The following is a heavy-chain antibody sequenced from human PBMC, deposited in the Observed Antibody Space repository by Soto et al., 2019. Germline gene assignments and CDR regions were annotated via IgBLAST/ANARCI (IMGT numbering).Heavy chain of an antibody. CDR2: VFWDGGE. J-gene: IGHJ4*02. CDR1: GFSLTTTGVG. D-gene: IGHD1-26*01. V-gene: IGHV2-5*02. CDR3: TQVYGSGSWGWYFHS. Sequence: QITLRESGPSLVKPTETLTLTCTFSGFSLTTTGVGVGWIRQPPGKALEWLAVVFWDGGERYSPSPKSRVTITKDTSKDQVVFTMTNMDPADTATYYCTQVYGSGSWGWYFHSWGQGTLVTVSS.